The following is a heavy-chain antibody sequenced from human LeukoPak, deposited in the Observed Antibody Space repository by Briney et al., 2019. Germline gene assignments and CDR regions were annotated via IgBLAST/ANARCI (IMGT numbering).Heavy chain of an antibody. CDR3: ARDQGIYNHRIIDS. V-gene: IGHV1-18*01. Sequence: ASLKVSCKASGYTFSSYGISWVRQAPGQGLEWMGWISAYNGNTNFAQEFQGRVTMTTDTSTSTASMELRSLRSDDTAVYYCARDQGIYNHRIIDSWGQGTLVAVSS. CDR2: ISAYNGNT. J-gene: IGHJ4*02. D-gene: IGHD5-12*01. CDR1: GYTFSSYG.